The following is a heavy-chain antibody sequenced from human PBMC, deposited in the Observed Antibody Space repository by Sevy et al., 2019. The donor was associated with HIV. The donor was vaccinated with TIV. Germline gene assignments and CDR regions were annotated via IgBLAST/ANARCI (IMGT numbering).Heavy chain of an antibody. J-gene: IGHJ6*02. D-gene: IGHD3-16*01. V-gene: IGHV3-33*01. Sequence: GGSLRLSCAGSGFTFSNYGMHWVRQAPGKGLEWVAIIWYDGSNKYYKKSVKGRFTISRDNSKNMLYLQMNGLRAEETAVYYCARDKLQTTGSLGDYYYGLDVWGQGTRVTVSS. CDR3: ARDKLQTTGSLGDYYYGLDV. CDR1: GFTFSNYG. CDR2: IWYDGSNK.